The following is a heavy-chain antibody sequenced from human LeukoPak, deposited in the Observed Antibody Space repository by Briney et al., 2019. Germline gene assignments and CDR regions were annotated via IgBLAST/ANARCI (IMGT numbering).Heavy chain of an antibody. D-gene: IGHD6-19*01. CDR3: ARGRSSGWWRGAFDI. J-gene: IGHJ3*02. CDR2: ISYDDTNK. V-gene: IGHV3-30*04. CDR1: GFTFSNNA. Sequence: PGRSLRLSCAASGFTFSNNALHWVRQAPGKGLEWVAVISYDDTNKYYVDSVKGRFTISRDNSKNTLYLQMNSLRAEDTAVYYCARGRSSGWWRGAFDIWGQGTMVTVSS.